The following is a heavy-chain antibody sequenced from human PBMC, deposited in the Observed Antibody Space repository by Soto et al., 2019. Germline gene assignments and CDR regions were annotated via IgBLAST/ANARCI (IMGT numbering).Heavy chain of an antibody. CDR1: GGSPSSGNYY. J-gene: IGHJ4*02. D-gene: IGHD5-12*01. V-gene: IGHV4-30-4*01. Sequence: RSRTWSRSGGSPSSGNYYWSWIRQPPGKGLEWIGYIYYTGNTVFNPSLKSRVSISVDTSKNQFSLKLNPVTAADTAVYYCSSLPDGYTSGLDYWGQGTLVTVSS. CDR2: IYYTGNT. CDR3: SSLPDGYTSGLDY.